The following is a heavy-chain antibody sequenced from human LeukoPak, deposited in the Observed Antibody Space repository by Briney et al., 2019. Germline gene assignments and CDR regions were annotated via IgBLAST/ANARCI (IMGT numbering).Heavy chain of an antibody. D-gene: IGHD2-15*01. CDR3: ARGPRCSGGSCYPTYGMDV. Sequence: SETLSLTCAVYGGSFSGYYWSWIRQPPGKGLEWIGEINHSGSTNYNPSLKGRVTISVDTSKNQFSLKLSSVTAADTAVYYCARGPRCSGGSCYPTYGMDVWGQGTTVTVSS. J-gene: IGHJ6*02. CDR1: GGSFSGYY. CDR2: INHSGST. V-gene: IGHV4-34*01.